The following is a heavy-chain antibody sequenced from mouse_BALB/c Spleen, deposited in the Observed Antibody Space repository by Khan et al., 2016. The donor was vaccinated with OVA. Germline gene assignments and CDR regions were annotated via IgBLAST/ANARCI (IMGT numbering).Heavy chain of an antibody. CDR1: GFTFSSYG. CDR2: INSNGGST. J-gene: IGHJ2*01. CDR3: ARMARTIN. V-gene: IGHV5-6-3*01. Sequence: EVELVESGGGLVQPGGSLKLSCAASGFTFSSYGMSWVRQTPDKRLELVATINSNGGSTYYPDSVKGRFTISRDNAKNTLYLQMGSLKSEDTAMYYCARMARTINWGQGTTCTVSA.